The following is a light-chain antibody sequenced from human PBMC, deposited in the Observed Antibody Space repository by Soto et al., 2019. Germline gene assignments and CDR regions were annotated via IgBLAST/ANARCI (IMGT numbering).Light chain of an antibody. V-gene: IGLV1-40*01. J-gene: IGLJ2*01. CDR3: QTYDSSLSGSI. CDR1: RSNIGAGYD. CDR2: VTN. Sequence: QSVLTQPPSVFGAPGQRVTISCTGSRSNIGAGYDVHWYQQLPGTAPKLLIYVTNNRPSGVPDRFSGSKSGTSASLAITGLRAEDEADYYCQTYDSSLSGSIFGGGTQLTVL.